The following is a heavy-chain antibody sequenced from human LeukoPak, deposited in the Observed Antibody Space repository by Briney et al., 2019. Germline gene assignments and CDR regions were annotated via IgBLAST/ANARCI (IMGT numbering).Heavy chain of an antibody. CDR3: ARVGYYDSSGFFDY. CDR1: GGSISSYY. V-gene: IGHV4-59*01. D-gene: IGHD3-22*01. J-gene: IGHJ4*02. Sequence: SETLSLTCTASGGSISSYYWSWIRQPPGKGLEWMGYIYYSGSTNYNPSLKSRVTISVDTSKNHFSLKLSSVTAADTAVYYCARVGYYDSSGFFDYWGQGTLVTVST. CDR2: IYYSGST.